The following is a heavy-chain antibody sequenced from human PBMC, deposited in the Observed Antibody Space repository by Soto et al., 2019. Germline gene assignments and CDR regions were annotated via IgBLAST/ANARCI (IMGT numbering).Heavy chain of an antibody. D-gene: IGHD3-10*01. CDR1: GGSISSYY. CDR3: AGLYGSGSCYTTYYYYYMDV. Sequence: PSETLSLTCTVSGGSISSYYWSWIRQPPGKGLEWIGYIYYSGSTNYNPSLKSRVTISVDTSKNQFSLKLSSVTAADTAVYYCAGLYGSGSCYTTYYYYYMDVWGKGTTVTVSS. J-gene: IGHJ6*03. CDR2: IYYSGST. V-gene: IGHV4-59*01.